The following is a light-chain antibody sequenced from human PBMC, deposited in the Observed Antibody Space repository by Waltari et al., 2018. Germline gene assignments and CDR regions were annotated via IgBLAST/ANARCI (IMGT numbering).Light chain of an antibody. CDR2: TNN. J-gene: IGLJ3*02. CDR3: ATWEDSLNGWV. V-gene: IGLV1-44*01. CDR1: SSNIGGND. Sequence: QSVVIQSPSASGTPGQRVTISCSGSSSNIGGNDVYWYQQFPGTAPKLLSYTNNQRPSGVPDRFSGSKSGTSASLVISGLQSEDEADYYCATWEDSLNGWVFGGGTKLTVL.